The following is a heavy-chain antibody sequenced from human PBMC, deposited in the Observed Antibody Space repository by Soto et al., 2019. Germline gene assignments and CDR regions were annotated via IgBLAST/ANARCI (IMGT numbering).Heavy chain of an antibody. CDR1: GYTFTGHF. Sequence: SVNVSCKASGYTFTGHFMHWMRQVTGRRLEWMGGIIPILGTPNYAQKFQGRVTITADKSTSTAYMELSSLRSEDTAVYYCARERSRYDRSGYYRPDYWGQGTTVTVSS. D-gene: IGHD3-22*01. J-gene: IGHJ4*03. V-gene: IGHV1-69*10. CDR3: ARERSRYDRSGYYRPDY. CDR2: IIPILGTP.